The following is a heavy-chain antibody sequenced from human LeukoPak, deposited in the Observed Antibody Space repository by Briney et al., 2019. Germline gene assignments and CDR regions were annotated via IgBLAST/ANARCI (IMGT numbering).Heavy chain of an antibody. CDR1: GFTFSGYA. D-gene: IGHD6-13*01. V-gene: IGHV3-23*01. CDR2: ISGSGGST. Sequence: GGSLRLSCAASGFTFSGYAMSWVRQAPGKGLEWVSAISGSGGSTYYADSVKGLFTISRDNSKNTLYLQMNSLRAEDTAVYYCAKDRSPDEAAAAYFDYWGQGTLVTVPS. CDR3: AKDRSPDEAAAAYFDY. J-gene: IGHJ4*02.